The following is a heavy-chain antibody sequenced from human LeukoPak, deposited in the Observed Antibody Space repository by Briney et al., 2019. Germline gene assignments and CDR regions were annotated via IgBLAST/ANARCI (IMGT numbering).Heavy chain of an antibody. CDR3: ARDKQSDDFWSGYYPNRHYGMDV. Sequence: ASVKVSCKASGYTFTSYDINWVRQATGQGLEWMGIINPSGGSISYAQKFQGRVTMTRDTSTSTVYMDLSSLRSEDTAVYYCARDKQSDDFWSGYYPNRHYGMDVWGQGTTVTVSS. V-gene: IGHV1-46*01. J-gene: IGHJ6*02. CDR2: INPSGGSI. D-gene: IGHD3-3*01. CDR1: GYTFTSYD.